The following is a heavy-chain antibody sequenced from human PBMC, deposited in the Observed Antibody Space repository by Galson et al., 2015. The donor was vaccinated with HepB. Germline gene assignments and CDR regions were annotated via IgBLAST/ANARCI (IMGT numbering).Heavy chain of an antibody. CDR1: GYTFTNYG. CDR2: ISTYNGDT. Sequence: SVKVSCKASGYTFTNYGITWVRQAPGQGLEWVGWISTYNGDTEYAQKVQGRVTMTTDTSKNQFSLKLSSVTAADTAVYYCARQSLRYWFDPWGQGTLVTVSS. CDR3: ARQSLRYWFDP. V-gene: IGHV1-18*01. J-gene: IGHJ5*02. D-gene: IGHD5/OR15-5a*01.